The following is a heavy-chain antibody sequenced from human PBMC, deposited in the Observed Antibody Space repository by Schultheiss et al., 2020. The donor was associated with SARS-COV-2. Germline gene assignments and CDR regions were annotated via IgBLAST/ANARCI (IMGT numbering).Heavy chain of an antibody. V-gene: IGHV3-11*04. J-gene: IGHJ6*03. CDR3: ARPHNLAAAMSLYYYYMDV. CDR1: GFTFSDYY. CDR2: ISSSGSTI. Sequence: GGSLRLSCAASGFTFSDYYMSWIRQAPGKGLEWVSYISSSGSTIYYADSVKGRFTISRDNAKNSLYLQMNSLRAEDTAVYYCARPHNLAAAMSLYYYYMDVWGKGTTVTVSS. D-gene: IGHD2-2*01.